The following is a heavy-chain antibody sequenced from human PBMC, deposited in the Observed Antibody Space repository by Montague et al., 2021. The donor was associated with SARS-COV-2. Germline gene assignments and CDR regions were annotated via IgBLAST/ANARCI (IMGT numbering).Heavy chain of an antibody. CDR1: GDSIITHNW. V-gene: IGHV4-4*02. CDR3: ARKGSGRSDLAY. CDR2: LHHTGST. J-gene: IGHJ4*02. D-gene: IGHD1-26*01. Sequence: SETLSLTCAVSGDSIITHNWWARTSLLPGPVQVVFGVLHHTGSTKYKPSLKSRVSMSVDKSWNQFSLRLTSVTAADTAIYYCARKGSGRSDLAYWGQGTLVTVSS.